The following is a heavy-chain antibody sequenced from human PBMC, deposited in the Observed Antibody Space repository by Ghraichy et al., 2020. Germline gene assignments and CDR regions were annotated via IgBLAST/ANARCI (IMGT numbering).Heavy chain of an antibody. V-gene: IGHV4-61*02. Sequence: SETLSLTCTVSGGSISSGSYYWSWIRQPAGKGLEWIGRIYTSGSTNYNPSLKSRVTMSVDTSKNQFSLKLSSVTAADTAVYYCATSRAPNRLDYWGQGTLVTVSS. CDR1: GGSISSGSYY. J-gene: IGHJ4*01. CDR2: IYTSGST. D-gene: IGHD1-14*01. CDR3: ATSRAPNRLDY.